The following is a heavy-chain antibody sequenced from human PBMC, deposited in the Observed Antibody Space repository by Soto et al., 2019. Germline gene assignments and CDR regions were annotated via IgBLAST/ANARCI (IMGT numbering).Heavy chain of an antibody. CDR3: ARYSLGIDAFDI. Sequence: SETLSLTCAVYGGSFSGYYWSWIRQPPGKGLEWIGEINHSGSTNYNPSLKSRVTISVDTSKNQFSLKLSSVTAADTAVYYCARYSLGIDAFDIWGQGTMVTVSS. CDR1: GGSFSGYY. CDR2: INHSGST. V-gene: IGHV4-34*01. J-gene: IGHJ3*02. D-gene: IGHD7-27*01.